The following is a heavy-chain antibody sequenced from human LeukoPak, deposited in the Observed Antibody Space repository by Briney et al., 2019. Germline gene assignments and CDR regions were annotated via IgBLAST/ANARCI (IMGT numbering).Heavy chain of an antibody. D-gene: IGHD3-10*01. CDR1: GYTFIDYG. Sequence: ASVKVSCKSSGYTFIDYGISWVRQAPGQGLEWMGWISTHNGDTTYAQSLQGRVNMTMDTSAKTVYMELGSLRFDDTAVYYCARDLYLWFGQSYDAFDIWGQGTMVTVSS. CDR2: ISTHNGDT. CDR3: ARDLYLWFGQSYDAFDI. V-gene: IGHV1-18*01. J-gene: IGHJ3*02.